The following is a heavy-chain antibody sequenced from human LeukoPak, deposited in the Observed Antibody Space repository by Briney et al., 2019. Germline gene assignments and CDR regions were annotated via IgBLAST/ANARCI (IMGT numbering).Heavy chain of an antibody. J-gene: IGHJ4*02. CDR1: GFTFSSYA. CDR3: ARIFGIAVAGDDY. CDR2: ISYDGSNK. D-gene: IGHD6-19*01. V-gene: IGHV3-30-3*01. Sequence: GGSLRLSCAASGFTFSSYAMHWVRQAPGKGLEWVAVISYDGSNKYYADSVKGRFTISRDNSKNTLYLQMNSLRAEDAAVYYCARIFGIAVAGDDYWGQGTLVTVSS.